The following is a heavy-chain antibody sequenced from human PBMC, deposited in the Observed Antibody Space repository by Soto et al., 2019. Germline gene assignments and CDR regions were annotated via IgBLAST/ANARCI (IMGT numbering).Heavy chain of an antibody. V-gene: IGHV1-18*01. J-gene: IGHJ4*02. D-gene: IGHD5-12*01. CDR2: ISAYNGNT. Sequence: ASVKVSCKASGYTFTSYGISWVRQAPGQGLEWMGWISAYNGNTNYAQKLQGRVTMTTDTSTSTAYMELRSLRSDDTAVYYCARDSVHYSGYASFFDYWGQGTLVTVSS. CDR1: GYTFTSYG. CDR3: ARDSVHYSGYASFFDY.